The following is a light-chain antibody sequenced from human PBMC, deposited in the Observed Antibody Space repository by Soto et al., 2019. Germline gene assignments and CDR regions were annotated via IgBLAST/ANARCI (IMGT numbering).Light chain of an antibody. CDR3: QSYDPSLSGWV. CDR2: GNT. Sequence: QSVLTQPPSVSGAPGQRVTISCTGSSSNIGAGYDVHWYQHLPGTAPKLLIYGNTNRPSGVPDRFSGSKSGTSASLAITGLQADDETDYYCQSYDPSLSGWVFGGGTKLTVL. J-gene: IGLJ3*02. CDR1: SSNIGAGYD. V-gene: IGLV1-40*01.